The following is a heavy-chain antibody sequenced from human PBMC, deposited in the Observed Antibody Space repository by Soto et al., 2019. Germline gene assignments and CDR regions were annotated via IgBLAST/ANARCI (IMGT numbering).Heavy chain of an antibody. CDR3: ARGGDTAMAHYYYYMDV. CDR2: IIPILGIA. CDR1: GGTFSSYT. Sequence: QVQLVQSGAEVKKPGSSVKVSCKASGGTFSSYTISWVRQAPGQGLEWMGRIIPILGIANYAQKFQGRVTITADKSTSTAYMELSSLRSEDTAVYCCARGGDTAMAHYYYYMDVWGKGTTVTVSS. J-gene: IGHJ6*03. V-gene: IGHV1-69*02. D-gene: IGHD5-18*01.